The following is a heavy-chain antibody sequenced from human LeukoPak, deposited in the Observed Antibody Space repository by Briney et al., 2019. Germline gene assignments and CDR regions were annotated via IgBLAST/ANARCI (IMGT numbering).Heavy chain of an antibody. Sequence: PGGSLSLSCAASGFTFRTYAMHWVRQAPGKGLEYVSAISGNGGRTYHANSVKGRFTISRDNSKNTLYLQMGSLRAEDMAVYYCAKEDSSGYFPIQHWGQGTLVTVSS. CDR3: AKEDSSGYFPIQH. V-gene: IGHV3-64*01. CDR1: GFTFRTYA. D-gene: IGHD3-22*01. CDR2: ISGNGGRT. J-gene: IGHJ1*01.